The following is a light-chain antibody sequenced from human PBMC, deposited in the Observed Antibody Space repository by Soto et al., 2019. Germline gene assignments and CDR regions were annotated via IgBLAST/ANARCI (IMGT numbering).Light chain of an antibody. CDR2: SND. CDR1: SSNIGKNA. J-gene: IGLJ2*01. V-gene: IGLV1-36*01. CDR3: LTWDDNLSVV. Sequence: QSVLTQPPSVSEAPRQRVTISCSGSSSNIGKNAVNWYQQLPGEAPRLLIYSNDLRPSRVSDRFSGSKSGTSASLAISGLQSEDEADYYCLTWDDNLSVVFGGGIKLTVL.